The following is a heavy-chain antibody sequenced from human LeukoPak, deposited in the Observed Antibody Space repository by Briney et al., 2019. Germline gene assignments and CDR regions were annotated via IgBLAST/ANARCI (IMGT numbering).Heavy chain of an antibody. CDR3: ANENYYGSGSYADH. J-gene: IGHJ4*02. CDR1: GFTVSSNY. D-gene: IGHD3-10*01. Sequence: GGSLRLSCAASGFTVSSNYMSWVRQAPGKGLEWVSLIYSGGSTYYADSVKGRFTISRDNSKNTLYLQMNSLRAEDTAVYYCANENYYGSGSYADHWGQGTLVTVSS. CDR2: IYSGGST. V-gene: IGHV3-53*05.